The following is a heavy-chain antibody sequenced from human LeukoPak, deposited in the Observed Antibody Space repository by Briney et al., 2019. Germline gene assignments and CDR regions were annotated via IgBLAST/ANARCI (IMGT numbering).Heavy chain of an antibody. CDR1: GFTFSSYS. V-gene: IGHV3-21*01. Sequence: GGSLRLPCAASGFTFSSYSMNWVRQAPGKGLEWVSSISSSSSYIYYADSVKGRFTISRDNAKNSLYLQMNSLRAEDTAVYYCARPNYDILTGYSSWGQGTLVTVSS. CDR3: ARPNYDILTGYSS. D-gene: IGHD3-9*01. CDR2: ISSSSSYI. J-gene: IGHJ4*02.